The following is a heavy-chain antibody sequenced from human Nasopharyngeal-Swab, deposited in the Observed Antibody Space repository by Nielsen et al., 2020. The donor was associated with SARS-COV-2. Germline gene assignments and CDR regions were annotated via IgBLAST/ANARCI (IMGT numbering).Heavy chain of an antibody. CDR3: TTDFYFDY. CDR2: IGDKDHNYAT. Sequence: GESLKISCAASGFIFSGSAMHWVRQAYGKGLEWVGRIGDKDHNYATTYGASVKGRFTISRDDSTNTAFLQMDSLKTEDTALYYCTTDFYFDYWGQGALVTVSS. V-gene: IGHV3-73*01. J-gene: IGHJ4*02. CDR1: GFIFSGSA.